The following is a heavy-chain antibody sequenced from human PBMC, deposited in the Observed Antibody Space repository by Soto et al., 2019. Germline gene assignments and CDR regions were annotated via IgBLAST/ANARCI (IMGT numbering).Heavy chain of an antibody. V-gene: IGHV3-49*03. CDR1: GFTFGDYA. CDR2: IRSKAYGGTT. Sequence: PGGSLRLSCTASGFTFGDYAMSWFRQAPGKGLEWVGFIRSKAYGGTTEYAASVKGRFTISRDDSKSIAYLQMNSLKTEDTAVYYCTIREENPHPNYCGMDVWGQGTTVTVSS. CDR3: TIREENPHPNYCGMDV. J-gene: IGHJ6*02.